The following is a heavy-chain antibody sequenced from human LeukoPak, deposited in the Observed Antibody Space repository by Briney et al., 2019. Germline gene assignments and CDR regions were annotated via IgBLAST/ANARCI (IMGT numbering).Heavy chain of an antibody. CDR3: TRGGSLTMVRGVIDL. J-gene: IGHJ4*02. CDR1: GFSFSAAW. Sequence: PGGSLRLSCEASGFSFSAAWMTWVRQAPGKGLEWVGFTKNKTNRGTTEYAASVKGRSTISRDDSKSVAYLQMNSLKTEDTAVYYYTRGGSLTMVRGVIDLWGQGTLVTVSS. CDR2: TKNKTNRGTT. V-gene: IGHV3-49*04. D-gene: IGHD3-10*01.